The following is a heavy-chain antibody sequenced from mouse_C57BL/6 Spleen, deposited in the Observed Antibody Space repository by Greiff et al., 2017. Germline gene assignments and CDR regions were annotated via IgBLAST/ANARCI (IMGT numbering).Heavy chain of an antibody. J-gene: IGHJ4*01. CDR1: GFTFSSYG. CDR2: ISSGGSYT. Sequence: EVKLMESGGDLVKPGGSLKLSCAAYGFTFSSYGMSWVRQTPDKRLEWVATISSGGSYTYYPDSVKGRFTISRDNAKNTLYLQMSSLKSEDTAMYYCARPYYGSSPYAMDYWGQGTSVTVSS. CDR3: ARPYYGSSPYAMDY. D-gene: IGHD1-1*01. V-gene: IGHV5-6*01.